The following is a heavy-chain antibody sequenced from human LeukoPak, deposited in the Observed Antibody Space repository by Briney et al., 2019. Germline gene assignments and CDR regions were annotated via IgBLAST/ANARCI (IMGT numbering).Heavy chain of an antibody. V-gene: IGHV3-23*01. CDR1: GFTLSRYA. CDR2: ISGSGGST. CDR3: AKGYMSTALFDY. D-gene: IGHD4-17*01. J-gene: IGHJ4*02. Sequence: PGGSLRLSCAASGFTLSRYAMSWVRQAPGKGLEWVSSISGSGGSTYYADSVKGRFTISRDNSKNTLYLQMHSLRTEDTAVYYCAKGYMSTALFDYWGQGTLVTVSS.